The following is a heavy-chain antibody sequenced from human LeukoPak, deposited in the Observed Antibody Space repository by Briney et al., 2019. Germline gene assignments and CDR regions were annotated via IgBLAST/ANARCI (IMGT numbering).Heavy chain of an antibody. J-gene: IGHJ4*02. CDR1: GGTFSSYA. CDR3: AGRTSCYASGYCDFDY. V-gene: IGHV1-69*06. D-gene: IGHD2-2*01. Sequence: SVKVSCKASGGTFSSYAISWVRQAPGQGLEWMGGIIPIFGTANYAQKFQGRVTITADKSTSTAYMELSSLRSEDTAVYYCAGRTSCYASGYCDFDYWGQGTLVTVSS. CDR2: IIPIFGTA.